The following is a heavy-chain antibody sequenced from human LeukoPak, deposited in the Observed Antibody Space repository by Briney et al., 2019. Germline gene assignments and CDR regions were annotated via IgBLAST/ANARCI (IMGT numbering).Heavy chain of an antibody. CDR3: ARGITASGTLHFDL. J-gene: IGHJ2*01. D-gene: IGHD6-13*01. CDR2: INSDGSGT. CDR1: GFAFSTYW. V-gene: IGHV3-74*01. Sequence: QPGGSLRLSCAASGFAFSTYWMHWVRQAPGKGLVWVSRINSDGSGTSFADPVKGRFTISRDNAKNTLYLQMNSLRAEDTAVYYCARGITASGTLHFDLWGRGTLVTVSS.